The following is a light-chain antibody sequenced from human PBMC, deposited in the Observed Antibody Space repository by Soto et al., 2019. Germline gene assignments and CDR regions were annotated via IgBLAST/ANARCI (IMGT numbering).Light chain of an antibody. Sequence: EIVMTQPPATPSVSPGERATLSCRASQSVDSNLAWYQQKPGQPPRLLIYDASTRATGIPARISGSGSGTEFTLTISSLQSEDFAVYYCQQYNNWRTFGQGTKVDIK. CDR3: QQYNNWRT. J-gene: IGKJ1*01. V-gene: IGKV3-15*01. CDR1: QSVDSN. CDR2: DAS.